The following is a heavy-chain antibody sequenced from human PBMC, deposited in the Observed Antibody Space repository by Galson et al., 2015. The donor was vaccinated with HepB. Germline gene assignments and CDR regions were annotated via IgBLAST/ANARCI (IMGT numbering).Heavy chain of an antibody. CDR2: ISGTSVST. CDR1: TFTFNNYA. J-gene: IGHJ4*02. Sequence: SLRLSCAASTFTFNNYAMSWVRQAPGKGLEWVSVISGTSVSTYYADSVRGRFTISRDNSQNTLYLQMNSLRAEDTAVYYCAKEGDFWSGPNSYLDSWGQGTLVTVSS. CDR3: AKEGDFWSGPNSYLDS. V-gene: IGHV3-23*01. D-gene: IGHD3-3*01.